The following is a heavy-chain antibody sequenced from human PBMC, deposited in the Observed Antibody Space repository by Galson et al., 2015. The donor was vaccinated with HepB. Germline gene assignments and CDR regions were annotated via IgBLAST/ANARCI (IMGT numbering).Heavy chain of an antibody. Sequence: SVKVSCKASGGTFSSYAISWVRQAPGQGLEWMGRIIPILGIANYAQKFQGRVTITADKSTSTAYMELSSLRSEDTAVYYCAKDCTNGVCIDAFDIWGQGTMVTVSS. CDR1: GGTFSSYA. D-gene: IGHD2-8*01. CDR3: AKDCTNGVCIDAFDI. V-gene: IGHV1-69*04. J-gene: IGHJ3*02. CDR2: IIPILGIA.